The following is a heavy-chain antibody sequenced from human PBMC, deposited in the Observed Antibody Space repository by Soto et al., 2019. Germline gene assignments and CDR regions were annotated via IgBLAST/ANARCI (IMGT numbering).Heavy chain of an antibody. CDR1: GFSFDAYV. D-gene: IGHD6-25*01. CDR3: ARGLGFSFYYIEV. J-gene: IGHJ6*03. CDR2: ISWNSDTT. V-gene: IGHV3-9*01. Sequence: GGSLRLSCAASGFSFDAYVLHWVRQVPGKGLEWVSGISWNSDTTGYADSVKGRFTISRDNAKNSLYLQMSSLRAEDTALCYCARGLGFSFYYIEVWGKGTTVTVSS.